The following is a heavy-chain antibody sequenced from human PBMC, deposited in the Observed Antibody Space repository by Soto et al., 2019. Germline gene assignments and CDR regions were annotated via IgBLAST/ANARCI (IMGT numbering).Heavy chain of an antibody. CDR1: GGTFSSYA. D-gene: IGHD3-10*01. CDR2: IIPIFGTA. J-gene: IGHJ3*02. V-gene: IGHV1-69*13. CDR3: AREGRRGSIDAFDI. Sequence: ASVKVSCKASGGTFSSYAISWVRQAPGQGLEWMGGIIPIFGTANYAQKFQGRVTITADESTSTAYMELSSLRSEDTAVYYCAREGRRGSIDAFDIWGQGTMVTVSS.